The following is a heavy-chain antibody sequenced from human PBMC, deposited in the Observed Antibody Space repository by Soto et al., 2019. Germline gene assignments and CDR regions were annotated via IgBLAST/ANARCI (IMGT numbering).Heavy chain of an antibody. J-gene: IGHJ3*02. CDR2: ILVSDST. V-gene: IGHV3-23*01. Sequence: EVQMLESGGGLVQPGGSLRLSCAASGFICSSYDMSWVRQAPGKGLEWVSTILVSDSTHYEDSVRGRFTISRDRSKNNVYLQMNSLTDGDTAVYYCAKATATTGGAFDICGQGTMVTVSS. CDR3: AKATATTGGAFDI. CDR1: GFICSSYD. D-gene: IGHD1-7*01.